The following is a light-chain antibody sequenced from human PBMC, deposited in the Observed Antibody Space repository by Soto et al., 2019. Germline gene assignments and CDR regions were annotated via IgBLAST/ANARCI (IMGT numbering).Light chain of an antibody. J-gene: IGKJ5*01. CDR3: QQRSNWPPT. CDR1: QSVTNSY. Sequence: EIVMTQSPVTLSVSPGERATLSCRASQSVTNSYLAWYQQKPGQAPRLLIYDASNRATGIPARFSGSGSGTDFTLTISSLEPEDFAVYYCQQRSNWPPTFGQGTRLEIK. V-gene: IGKV3-11*01. CDR2: DAS.